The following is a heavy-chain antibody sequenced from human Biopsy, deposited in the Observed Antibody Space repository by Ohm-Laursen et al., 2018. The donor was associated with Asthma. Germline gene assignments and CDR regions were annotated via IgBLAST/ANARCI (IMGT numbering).Heavy chain of an antibody. Sequence: SLRLSCAASGFTFSGYALHWVRQAPGRGLEWVAVISYDGGNKYYGDSVKGRFTISRDNSKNTLYLQMNSLRAEDTAVYYCANYEVVTAILPMDVWGQGTTVTVSS. V-gene: IGHV3-30*18. CDR2: ISYDGGNK. J-gene: IGHJ6*02. D-gene: IGHD2-21*02. CDR3: ANYEVVTAILPMDV. CDR1: GFTFSGYA.